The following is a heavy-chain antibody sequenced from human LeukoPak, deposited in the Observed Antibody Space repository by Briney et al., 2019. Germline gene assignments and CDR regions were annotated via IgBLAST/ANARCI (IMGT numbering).Heavy chain of an antibody. CDR1: GFTFTNYG. D-gene: IGHD5/OR15-5a*01. CDR2: ITYDGYYK. CDR3: ARRRYSVYDFDY. Sequence: GGSLRLSCAASGFTFTNYGMHWVRQAPGKGLEWVALITYDGYYKYYSDSVKGRFTISSDTSKNTLYLQMNSLRAEDTAVYYCARRRYSVYDFDYWGQGTLVTVSS. J-gene: IGHJ4*02. V-gene: IGHV3-30*03.